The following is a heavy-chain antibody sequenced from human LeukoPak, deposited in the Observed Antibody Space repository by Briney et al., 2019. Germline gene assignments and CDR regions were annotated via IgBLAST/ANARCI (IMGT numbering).Heavy chain of an antibody. D-gene: IGHD6-13*01. CDR3: ARGQRGIAAAGPDYFDY. Sequence: SETLSLTCKVSGTSITTNYWIWIRQPPGKGLEWIGYFYYNGGSNYSPSLQSRVTFSFDTSKNEVSLRLTSVTAADTAVYYCARGQRGIAAAGPDYFDYWGQGTLVTVSS. V-gene: IGHV4-59*01. CDR1: GTSITTNY. CDR2: FYYNGGS. J-gene: IGHJ4*02.